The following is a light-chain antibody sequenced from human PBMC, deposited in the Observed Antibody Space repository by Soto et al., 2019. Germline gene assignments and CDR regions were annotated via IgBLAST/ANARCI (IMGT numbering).Light chain of an antibody. Sequence: QSALTQPASVSVSPGQSITISCTGTSSDVGGYDYVSWYQQHPGKAPKLMIYEVSNRPSGVSNRFSGSKYANTASLTISGLQTEDEADYYCSSYTGSSSLEVFGTGTKVTVL. CDR1: SSDVGGYDY. CDR2: EVS. V-gene: IGLV2-14*01. CDR3: SSYTGSSSLEV. J-gene: IGLJ1*01.